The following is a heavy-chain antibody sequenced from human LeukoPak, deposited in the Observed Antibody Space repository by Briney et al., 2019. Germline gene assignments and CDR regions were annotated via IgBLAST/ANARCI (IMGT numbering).Heavy chain of an antibody. D-gene: IGHD3-10*01. CDR3: ARVKRFPTVWFDP. CDR2: MNPISGST. V-gene: IGHV1-8*01. CDR1: GYTFSSYD. Sequence: GASVKVSCKASGYTFSSYDINWVRQAAGQGLEWMGWMNPISGSTGYAQKFRGRVIMTRDTSITTAFMELSSLTSDDTAIYYCARVKRFPTVWFDPWGQGALVTVSS. J-gene: IGHJ5*02.